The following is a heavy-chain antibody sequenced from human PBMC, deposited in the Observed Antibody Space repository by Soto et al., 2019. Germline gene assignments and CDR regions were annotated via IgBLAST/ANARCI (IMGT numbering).Heavy chain of an antibody. J-gene: IGHJ5*02. D-gene: IGHD2-2*01. Sequence: SETLALTCAVSGGSXSSGGYSWSWIRQPPGKGLEWIGYIYHSGSTYYNPSLKSRVTISVDRSKHQFSLKLSSVTAADTAVYYCARVPDRWGQGTLVTVSS. CDR1: GGSXSSGGYS. CDR3: ARVPDR. V-gene: IGHV4-30-2*01. CDR2: IYHSGST.